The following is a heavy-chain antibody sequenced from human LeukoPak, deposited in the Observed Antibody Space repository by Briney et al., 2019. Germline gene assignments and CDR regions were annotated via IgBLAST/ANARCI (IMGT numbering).Heavy chain of an antibody. CDR3: ARVGYDFWSGAFDY. CDR1: GFTFSSYA. Sequence: GGSLRLSCAASGFTFSSYAMHWVRQAPGKGLEWVAVISYDGSNKYYADSVKGRFTISRDNSKNTLYLQMNSLRAEDTAVYYCARVGYDFWSGAFDYWGQGTLVTVSS. J-gene: IGHJ4*02. CDR2: ISYDGSNK. V-gene: IGHV3-30-3*01. D-gene: IGHD3-3*01.